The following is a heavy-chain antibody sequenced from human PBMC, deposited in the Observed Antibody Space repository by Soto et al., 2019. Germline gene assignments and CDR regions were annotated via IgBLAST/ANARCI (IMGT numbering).Heavy chain of an antibody. Sequence: SETLSLTCTVSGGSISSYYWSWIRQPPENGLEWIGYIYYSGSTNYNPSLKSRVTISVDTSKNQFSLKLSSVTAADTAVYYCARDPLLWFGESNGMDVWGQGTTVTVSS. CDR1: GGSISSYY. D-gene: IGHD3-10*01. V-gene: IGHV4-59*01. CDR2: IYYSGST. CDR3: ARDPLLWFGESNGMDV. J-gene: IGHJ6*02.